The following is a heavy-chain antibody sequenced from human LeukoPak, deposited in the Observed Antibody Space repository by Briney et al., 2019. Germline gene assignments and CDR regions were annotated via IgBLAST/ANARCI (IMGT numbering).Heavy chain of an antibody. CDR3: AKWQGDYDFWSGYDAFDI. J-gene: IGHJ3*02. CDR2: ISGSGGST. Sequence: QPGGSLRLSCAASGFTFSSYSMYWVRQAPGKGLEWVSAISGSGGSTYYADSVKGRFTISRDNSKNTLYLQMNSLRAEDTAVYYCAKWQGDYDFWSGYDAFDIWGQGTMVTVSS. CDR1: GFTFSSYS. D-gene: IGHD3-3*01. V-gene: IGHV3-23*01.